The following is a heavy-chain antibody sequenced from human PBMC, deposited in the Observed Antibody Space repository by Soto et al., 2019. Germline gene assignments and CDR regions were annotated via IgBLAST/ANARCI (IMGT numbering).Heavy chain of an antibody. CDR2: ISQSGTT. V-gene: IGHV4-4*02. CDR3: AKKVPAALRLYYFFGLAV. D-gene: IGHD2-15*01. CDR1: GASISSDNR. J-gene: IGHJ6*02. Sequence: QVQLQESGPGLVKPSGTLSLTCAVSGASISSDNRWTWVRQPPGEGLEWIGEISQSGTTKYNPSLASRVTISVDKSKNQFSLRLTSMTAADTAVYYCAKKVPAALRLYYFFGLAVWGQGTTVTVSS.